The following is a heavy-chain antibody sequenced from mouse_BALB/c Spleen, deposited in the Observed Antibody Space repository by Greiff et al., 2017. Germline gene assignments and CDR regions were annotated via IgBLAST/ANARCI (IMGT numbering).Heavy chain of an antibody. CDR3: ARGGGYYGFPFAY. J-gene: IGHJ3*01. V-gene: IGHV5-6-5*01. Sequence: EVMLVESGGGLVKPGGSLKLSCAASGFTFSSYAMSWVRQTPEKRLEWVASISSGGSTYYPDSVKGRFTISRDNARNILYLQMSSLRSEDTAMYYCARGGGYYGFPFAYWGQGTLVTVAA. CDR1: GFTFSSYA. D-gene: IGHD2-2*01. CDR2: ISSGGST.